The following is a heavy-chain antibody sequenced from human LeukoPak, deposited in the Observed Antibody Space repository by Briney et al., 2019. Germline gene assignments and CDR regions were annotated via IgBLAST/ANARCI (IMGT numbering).Heavy chain of an antibody. J-gene: IGHJ4*02. V-gene: IGHV3-74*01. CDR2: INSDGSST. D-gene: IGHD6-19*01. CDR3: AKGLALGSGRSFDY. CDR1: GFTFSSYW. Sequence: PGGSLRLSCAASGFTFSSYWMHWVRQAPGKGLVWVSRINSDGSSTGYADSVKGRFTISRDNAKNSLYLQMNSLRAEDTALYYCAKGLALGSGRSFDYWGQGTLVTVSS.